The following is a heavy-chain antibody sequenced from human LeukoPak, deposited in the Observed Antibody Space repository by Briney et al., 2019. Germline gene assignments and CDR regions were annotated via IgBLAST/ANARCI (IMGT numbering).Heavy chain of an antibody. CDR1: GFTFSNYW. J-gene: IGHJ6*03. CDR3: ARGTGCGGGSCRVSHYYYHYYMDV. D-gene: IGHD2-15*01. V-gene: IGHV3-74*01. Sequence: PGGSLRLSRAASGFTFSNYWMHWVCQAPGKGLVWVSRINSAGSRPNSADPMKGRSTILRDNAKDTLYLQKNSLKAEDAAVNYWARGTGCGGGSCRVSHYYYHYYMDVWGKGTTVTVSS. CDR2: INSAGSRP.